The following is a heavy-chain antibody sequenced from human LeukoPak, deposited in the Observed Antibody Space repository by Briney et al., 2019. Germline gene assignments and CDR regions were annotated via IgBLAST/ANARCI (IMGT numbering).Heavy chain of an antibody. V-gene: IGHV4-39*07. Sequence: PSETLSLTCNVSGGSISSSSYYWGWIRQPPGKGLEWIGSIYYSGSTYYNPSLKSRVTISLDTSKNHFSLKLSSVTAADTAVYYCARAFYPGYYSYMAVWGKGTTVTVSS. D-gene: IGHD3-3*02. CDR2: IYYSGST. CDR1: GGSISSSSYY. J-gene: IGHJ6*03. CDR3: ARAFYPGYYSYMAV.